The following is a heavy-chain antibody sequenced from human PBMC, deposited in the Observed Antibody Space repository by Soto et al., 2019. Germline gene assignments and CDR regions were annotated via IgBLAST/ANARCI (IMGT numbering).Heavy chain of an antibody. D-gene: IGHD5-12*01. CDR3: ARGFRGGYDLPDY. Sequence: QVQLQQWGAGLLKPSETLSLTCAVYGGSFSGYYWSWIRQPPGKGLEWIGEIKHSGSTNYNPSLKSRVTKSVDTSKNQFSLKLSSVTAADTAVYYCARGFRGGYDLPDYWGQGTLVTVSS. V-gene: IGHV4-34*01. CDR2: IKHSGST. CDR1: GGSFSGYY. J-gene: IGHJ4*02.